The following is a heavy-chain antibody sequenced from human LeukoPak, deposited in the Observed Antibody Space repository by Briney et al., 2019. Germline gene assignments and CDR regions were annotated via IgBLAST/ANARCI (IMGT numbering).Heavy chain of an antibody. CDR2: INPNSGGT. Sequence: ASVKVSCKASAYTFTGYYMHLVRQAPGQGLEWMGWINPNSGGTNYAQKFQGRVTMTRDTSISTAYMELSRLRSDDTAVYYCARVPKQTTVTTFGYWGQGTLVTVSS. CDR3: ARVPKQTTVTTFGY. D-gene: IGHD4-17*01. J-gene: IGHJ4*02. V-gene: IGHV1-2*02. CDR1: AYTFTGYY.